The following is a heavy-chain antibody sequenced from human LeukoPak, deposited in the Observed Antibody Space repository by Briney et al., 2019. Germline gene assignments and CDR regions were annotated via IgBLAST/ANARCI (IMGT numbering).Heavy chain of an antibody. CDR1: GFTFSDYY. Sequence: GGSLRLSCAASGFTFSDYYMSWIRQAPGKALEWVSTIGGTGVRTYYADSVKGRFTISRDNSKNTLYLQINSLRAEDTAVYFCAKDRLGGPYFFHYWGQGTLVTVSS. V-gene: IGHV3-23*01. D-gene: IGHD3-16*01. CDR2: IGGTGVRT. CDR3: AKDRLGGPYFFHY. J-gene: IGHJ4*02.